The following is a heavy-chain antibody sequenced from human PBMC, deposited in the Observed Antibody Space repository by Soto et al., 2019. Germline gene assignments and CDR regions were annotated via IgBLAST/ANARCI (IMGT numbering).Heavy chain of an antibody. CDR2: IYPDDSDT. D-gene: IGHD3-10*01. CDR1: PDNFNNYW. Sequence: GESLKISCKASPDNFNNYWIAWVRQMPGKGLEWMGVIYPDDSDTRYSPSFQGQVTISADKSIRTVYLQWSSLKASDTAIYYCARVNIIMEVVNNGKVHTPNWFDASGQGTLVTVSS. V-gene: IGHV5-51*01. CDR3: ARVNIIMEVVNNGKVHTPNWFDA. J-gene: IGHJ5*02.